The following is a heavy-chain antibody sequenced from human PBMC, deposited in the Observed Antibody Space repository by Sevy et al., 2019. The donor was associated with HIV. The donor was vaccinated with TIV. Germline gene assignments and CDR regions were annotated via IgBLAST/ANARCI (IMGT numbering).Heavy chain of an antibody. CDR3: ARSNRVYNWNGIDY. D-gene: IGHD1-20*01. CDR2: IYYSGST. Sequence: SETLSLTCTVSGGSISSSSYYWGWIRQPPGKGLEWIGSIYYSGSTYYNPSLKSRVTISVDTSKNQFCLKLSSVTAADTAVYYCARSNRVYNWNGIDYWGQGTLVTVSS. J-gene: IGHJ4*02. CDR1: GGSISSSSYY. V-gene: IGHV4-39*01.